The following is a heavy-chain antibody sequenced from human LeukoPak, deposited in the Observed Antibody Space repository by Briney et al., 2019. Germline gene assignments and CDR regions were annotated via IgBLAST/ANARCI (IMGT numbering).Heavy chain of an antibody. CDR3: AKYVSARGPPYALAV. D-gene: IGHD2/OR15-2a*01. Sequence: GGSLRLSCAASGFTFSSYGMHWVRQAPGKGLEWVAVISYDGSKRYYADSVKGRFTISRDNSKNTLYLQMNSLRAEDTAVYYCAKYVSARGPPYALAVWGQGTTVTVSS. CDR2: ISYDGSKR. CDR1: GFTFSSYG. V-gene: IGHV3-30*18. J-gene: IGHJ6*02.